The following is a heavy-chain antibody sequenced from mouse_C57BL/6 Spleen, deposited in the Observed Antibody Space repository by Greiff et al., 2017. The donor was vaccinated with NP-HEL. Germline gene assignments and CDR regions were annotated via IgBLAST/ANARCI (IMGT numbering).Heavy chain of an antibody. J-gene: IGHJ1*03. CDR1: GYTFTSYW. CDR2: IYPGSGST. D-gene: IGHD2-4*01. V-gene: IGHV1-55*01. Sequence: QVQLQQPGAELVKPGASVKMSCKASGYTFTSYWITWVKQRPGQGLEWIGDIYPGSGSTNYNEKFKSKATLTVDTSSSTAYMQLSSLTSEDSAVYYCARYYYDYDSYWYFDVWGTGTTVTVSS. CDR3: ARYYYDYDSYWYFDV.